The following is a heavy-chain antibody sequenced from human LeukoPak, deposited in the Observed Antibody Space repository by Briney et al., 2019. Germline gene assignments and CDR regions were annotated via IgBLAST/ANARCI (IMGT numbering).Heavy chain of an antibody. Sequence: PGGSLRLSCAASGFTFDDYGMTWVRQAPGKGLEWVSYISRSSTPIYYAESVKGRFTISRDNAKNSLYLQMNSLRVEDTAVYYCARDMGVTRADDYWGQGTLVTVSS. CDR2: ISRSSTPI. D-gene: IGHD2-8*01. J-gene: IGHJ4*02. CDR1: GFTFDDYG. V-gene: IGHV3-48*01. CDR3: ARDMGVTRADDY.